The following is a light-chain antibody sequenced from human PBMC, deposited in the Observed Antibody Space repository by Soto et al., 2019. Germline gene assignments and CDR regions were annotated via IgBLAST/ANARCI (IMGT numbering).Light chain of an antibody. Sequence: DIQMTQTPPSLSASVGDRVTITCRASQTITSSLNWYQQRPGEAPKLLISVASRLERGIPSRFSGSGSGTDFTLTITNLQPEDCASYYRQQSYSTPHTFGQGTKLEIK. CDR1: QTITSS. CDR3: QQSYSTPHT. V-gene: IGKV1-39*01. J-gene: IGKJ2*01. CDR2: VAS.